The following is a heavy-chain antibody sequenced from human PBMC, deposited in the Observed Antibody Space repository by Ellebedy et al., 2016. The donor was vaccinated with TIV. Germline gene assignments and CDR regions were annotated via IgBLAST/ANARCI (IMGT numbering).Heavy chain of an antibody. CDR3: ARAFRPRTYYYYGMDV. CDR1: GGSISSYY. J-gene: IGHJ6*02. D-gene: IGHD6-6*01. Sequence: SETLSLXXTVSGGSISSYYWSWIRQPPGKGLEWIGYIYYSGSTNYNPSLKSRVTISVDTSKNQFSLKLSSVTAADTAVYYCARAFRPRTYYYYGMDVWGQGTTVTVSS. CDR2: IYYSGST. V-gene: IGHV4-59*01.